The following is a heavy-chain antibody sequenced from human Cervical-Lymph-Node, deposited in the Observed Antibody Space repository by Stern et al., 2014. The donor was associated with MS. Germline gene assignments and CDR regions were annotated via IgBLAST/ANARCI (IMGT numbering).Heavy chain of an antibody. V-gene: IGHV3-33*01. D-gene: IGHD6-13*01. CDR2: IWYDGSNP. CDR1: GFSFSRYA. CDR3: ASAYSSSHYYFDY. J-gene: IGHJ4*02. Sequence: VQLVESGGGVVQPGRSLRLSCAASGFSFSRYAMHWVRQAPGKGLEWVALIWYDGSNPYYADSVTGRFTIPRENYKNTLYLQMNSRRAEDTAVYYCASAYSSSHYYFDYWGQGTLVTVSS.